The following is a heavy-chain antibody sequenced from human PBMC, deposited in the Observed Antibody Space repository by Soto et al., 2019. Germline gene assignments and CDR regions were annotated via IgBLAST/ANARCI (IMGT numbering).Heavy chain of an antibody. V-gene: IGHV3-23*01. D-gene: IGHD5-12*01. Sequence: EVELLESGGGLVQPGGSLRLSCAASGFTFSNYAMTWARQAPGKGLEWVSSISGSSGSSYYADSVEGRFTISRDNFKNTLYLDMNGLGVEDTALYYCARGMAATQYPSGYWGQGTLVTVSS. CDR3: ARGMAATQYPSGY. CDR2: ISGSSGSS. CDR1: GFTFSNYA. J-gene: IGHJ4*02.